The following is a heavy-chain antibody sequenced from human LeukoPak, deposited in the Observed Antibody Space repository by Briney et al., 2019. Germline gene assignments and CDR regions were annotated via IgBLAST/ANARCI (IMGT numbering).Heavy chain of an antibody. CDR1: GYSFTNSW. J-gene: IGHJ3*02. CDR3: ARPQFARDGFDI. D-gene: IGHD3-10*01. CDR2: IDPSDSYT. V-gene: IGHV5-10-1*01. Sequence: GESLKISCKGSGYSFTNSWITWVRQMPGKGLEWMGMIDPSDSYTNYSPSFQGHVTISADKSISTAYLQWSSLKASDTAMYYCARPQFARDGFDIWGQGTMVAVSS.